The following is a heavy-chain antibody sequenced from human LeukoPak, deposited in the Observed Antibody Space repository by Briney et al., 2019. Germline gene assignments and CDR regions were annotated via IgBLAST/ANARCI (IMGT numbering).Heavy chain of an antibody. CDR1: GFTFSRSA. J-gene: IGHJ3*02. V-gene: IGHV3-30-3*01. D-gene: IGHD3-22*01. CDR3: ASWYYYDSSGYPDAFDI. Sequence: GGSLKLSCAASGFTFSRSAMHWVRQAPGKGLEWVAVTSYDGVHKYYADSVQGRFTISRDNSKNTLYLQMNSLRAEDTAVYYCASWYYYDSSGYPDAFDIWGQGTMVTVSS. CDR2: TSYDGVHK.